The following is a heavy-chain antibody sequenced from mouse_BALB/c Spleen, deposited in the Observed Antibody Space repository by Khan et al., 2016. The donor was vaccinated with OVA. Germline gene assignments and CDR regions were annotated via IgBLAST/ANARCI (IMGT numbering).Heavy chain of an antibody. CDR1: GYSITSDYA. CDR3: ARDYGSSYYYFDY. V-gene: IGHV3-2*02. D-gene: IGHD1-1*01. CDR2: ISYSGST. Sequence: EVKLLESGPGLVKPSQSLSLTCTVTGYSITSDYAWNWIRQFPGNKLEWMGYISYSGSTSYNPSLKRRISITRDTSKNQFFLQLKSVTTEDTATYYCARDYGSSYYYFDYWGQGTTLTVSS. J-gene: IGHJ2*01.